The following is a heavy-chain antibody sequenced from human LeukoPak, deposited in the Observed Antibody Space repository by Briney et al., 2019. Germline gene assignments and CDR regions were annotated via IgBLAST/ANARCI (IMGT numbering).Heavy chain of an antibody. V-gene: IGHV3-66*01. J-gene: IGHJ6*02. D-gene: IGHD3-3*02. CDR3: ARYPFNVYYYGMDV. CDR2: IYSGGST. Sequence: GGSLRLSCAASGFTVSSNYMSWVRQAPGKGLEWVSVIYSGGSTYYADSEKGRFTISRDNSKNTLYLQMNSLRAEDTAVYYCARYPFNVYYYGMDVWGQGTTVTVSS. CDR1: GFTVSSNY.